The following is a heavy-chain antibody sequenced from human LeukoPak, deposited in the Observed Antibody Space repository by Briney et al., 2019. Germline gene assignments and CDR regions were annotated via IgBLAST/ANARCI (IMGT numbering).Heavy chain of an antibody. V-gene: IGHV3-21*01. CDR3: ARDPGYSGYDYGSY. J-gene: IGHJ4*02. D-gene: IGHD5-12*01. CDR2: ISSGSSYI. CDR1: GFTLSIYS. Sequence: GGSLSLSCAVSGFTLSIYSTNWVRQAPGKGREWVSSISSGSSYIYYADSVEGRLTLSRHNDKHPIYLQLNSQRCEHTSVYYCARDPGYSGYDYGSYWGQGTLVTVSS.